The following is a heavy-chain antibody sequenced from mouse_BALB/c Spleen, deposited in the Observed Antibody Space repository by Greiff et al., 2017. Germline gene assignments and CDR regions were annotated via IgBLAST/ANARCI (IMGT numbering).Heavy chain of an antibody. J-gene: IGHJ4*01. CDR3: ARIDLYYGSL. D-gene: IGHD1-1*01. V-gene: IGHV5-17*02. CDR2: ISSGSSTI. CDR1: GFTFSSFG. Sequence: EVQLVESGGGLVQPGGSRKLSCAASGFTFSSFGMHWVRQAPEKGLEWVAYISSGSSTIYYADTVKGRFTISRDNPKNTLFLQMTSLRSEDTAMYYCARIDLYYGSLWGQGTSVTVSS.